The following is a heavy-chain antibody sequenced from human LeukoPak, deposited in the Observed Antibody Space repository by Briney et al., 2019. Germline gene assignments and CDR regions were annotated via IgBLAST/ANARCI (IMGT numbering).Heavy chain of an antibody. CDR3: AELGITMIGGV. J-gene: IGHJ6*04. Sequence: GGSLRLSCTASGFTFSGAWMTWVRQAPGKGLEWVANIREDGTEKNYVDSVKGRFTISRDNAKNSLYLQMNSLRAEDTAVYYCAELGITMIGGVWGKGTTVTISS. V-gene: IGHV3-7*01. D-gene: IGHD3-10*02. CDR2: IREDGTEK. CDR1: GFTFSGAW.